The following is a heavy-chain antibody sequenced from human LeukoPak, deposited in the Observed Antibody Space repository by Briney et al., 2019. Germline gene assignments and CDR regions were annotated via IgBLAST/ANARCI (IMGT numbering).Heavy chain of an antibody. V-gene: IGHV1-18*01. CDR2: ISAYNGNT. J-gene: IGHJ6*02. D-gene: IGHD6-13*01. CDR3: ARDGGIAAAGYYYYGMDV. CDR1: GYTFTSYG. Sequence: ASVKVSCKASGYTFTSYGISWVRQAPGQGLEWMGWISAYNGNTNHAQKLQGRVTMTTDTSTSTAYMELRSLRSDDTAVYYCARDGGIAAAGYYYYGMDVWGQGTTVTVSS.